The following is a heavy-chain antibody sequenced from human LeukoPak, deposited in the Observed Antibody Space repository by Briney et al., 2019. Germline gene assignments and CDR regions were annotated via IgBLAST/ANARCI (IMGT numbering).Heavy chain of an antibody. CDR2: INPNSGGT. J-gene: IGHJ4*02. D-gene: IGHD4-17*01. V-gene: IGHV1-2*02. CDR3: ARDPMTLVTSRSAVDGNPPEY. Sequence: ASVKVSCKASGYTFTGYYMHWVRQAPGQGLEWMGWINPNSGGTNYAQKFQGRVTMTRDTSISTAYMELSRLRSDDTAVYYCARDPMTLVTSRSAVDGNPPEYWGLGTLVTVSS. CDR1: GYTFTGYY.